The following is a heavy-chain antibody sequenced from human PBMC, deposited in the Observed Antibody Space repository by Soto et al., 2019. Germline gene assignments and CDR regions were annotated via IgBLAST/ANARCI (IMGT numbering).Heavy chain of an antibody. J-gene: IGHJ4*02. CDR1: GGTFSSYT. V-gene: IGHV1-69*02. CDR2: IIPILGIA. D-gene: IGHD3-10*01. Sequence: QVQLVQSGAEVKKPGSSVKVSCKASGGTFSSYTISWVRQAPGQGLEWMGRIIPILGIANYAQKFQGRVTXXAXKXXSTAYMELSSLRSEDTAVYYCARGPPVWFGESMAYWGQGTLVTVSS. CDR3: ARGPPVWFGESMAY.